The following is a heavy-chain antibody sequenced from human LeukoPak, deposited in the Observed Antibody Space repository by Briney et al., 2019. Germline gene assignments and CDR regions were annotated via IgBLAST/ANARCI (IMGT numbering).Heavy chain of an antibody. CDR1: GFTFSSYA. CDR3: ARRRAVAGFDY. CDR2: ISGSGGST. V-gene: IGHV3-23*01. D-gene: IGHD6-19*01. J-gene: IGHJ4*02. Sequence: GGSLRLSCAASGFTFSSYAMGWVRQAPGKGLEWVSAISGSGGSTYYADSVKGRFTISRDNSKNTLYLQMNSLRAEDTAVYYCARRRAVAGFDYWGQGTLVTVSS.